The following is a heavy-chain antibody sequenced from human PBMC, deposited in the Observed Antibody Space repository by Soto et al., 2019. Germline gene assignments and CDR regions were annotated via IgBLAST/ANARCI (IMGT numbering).Heavy chain of an antibody. D-gene: IGHD3-22*01. V-gene: IGHV3-53*04. Sequence: GGSLRLSCAASGVTVSSNYMSWVRQAPGKGLEWVSVIYSGGSTYYADSVKGRFTISRHNSKNTLYLQMNSLRAEDTAVYYCATRLKYYDSSGYPDTYGMDVWGQGTTVTVSS. J-gene: IGHJ6*02. CDR1: GVTVSSNY. CDR2: IYSGGST. CDR3: ATRLKYYDSSGYPDTYGMDV.